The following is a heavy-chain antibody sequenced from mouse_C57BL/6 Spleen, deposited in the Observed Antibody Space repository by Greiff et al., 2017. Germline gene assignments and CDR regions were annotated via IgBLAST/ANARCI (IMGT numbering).Heavy chain of an antibody. V-gene: IGHV5-4*01. Sequence: EVMLVESGGGLVKPGGSLKLSCAASGFTFSSYAMSWVRQTPEKRLEWVATISDGGRYTYYPDNVKGRFTISRDNAKNNLYLQMSHLKSEDTAMYYCARERGNSAWFAYWGQGTLVTVSA. CDR1: GFTFSSYA. D-gene: IGHD4-1*02. CDR2: ISDGGRYT. CDR3: ARERGNSAWFAY. J-gene: IGHJ3*01.